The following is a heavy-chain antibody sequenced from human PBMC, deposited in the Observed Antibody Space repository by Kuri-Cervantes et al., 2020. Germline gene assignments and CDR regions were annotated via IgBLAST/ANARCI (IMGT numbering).Heavy chain of an antibody. CDR3: TTTTGGSAYYYYYYGMDV. Sequence: GESLKISCAASGFPYSNAWMSWVRQAPGKGLEWVGRIKSKTDGGTTDYAAPVKGRFTISRDDSKNTLYLQMNSLNTEDTAVYYCTTTTGGSAYYYYYYGMDVWGQGTTVTVSS. J-gene: IGHJ6*02. V-gene: IGHV3-15*01. CDR1: GFPYSNAW. D-gene: IGHD1-1*01. CDR2: IKSKTDGGTT.